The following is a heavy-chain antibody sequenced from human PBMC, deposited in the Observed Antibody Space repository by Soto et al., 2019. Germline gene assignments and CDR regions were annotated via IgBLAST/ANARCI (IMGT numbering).Heavy chain of an antibody. CDR1: GFTFSRFW. V-gene: IGHV3-7*01. D-gene: IGHD3-10*02. CDR2: IKFDGSQK. J-gene: IGHJ3*01. CDR3: ARDAAYFDVTLWYDGYDV. Sequence: PGGSLRLSCTASGFTFSRFWMNWVRQAPGKGLGGVANIKFDGSQKSYGDSVKGRFTISRDNAENSLHRQMDSLRAEDTAVYYCARDAAYFDVTLWYDGYDVWGRGTMVTVSS.